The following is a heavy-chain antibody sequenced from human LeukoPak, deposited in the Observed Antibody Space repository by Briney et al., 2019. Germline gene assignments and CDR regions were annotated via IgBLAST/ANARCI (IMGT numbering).Heavy chain of an antibody. V-gene: IGHV3-33*01. D-gene: IGHD3-9*01. Sequence: AGSLRLSCAASGFTFSSYGMHWVRQAPGKGLEWVAVIWYDGSNEYYADSVKGRFTISRDNSKNTLYLQMNSLRAEDTAVYYCAGDGGDILTGYHDYWGQGTLVTVSS. J-gene: IGHJ4*02. CDR1: GFTFSSYG. CDR2: IWYDGSNE. CDR3: AGDGGDILTGYHDY.